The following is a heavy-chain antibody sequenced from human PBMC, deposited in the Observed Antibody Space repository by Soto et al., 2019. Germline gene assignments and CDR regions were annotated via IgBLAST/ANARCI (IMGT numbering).Heavy chain of an antibody. CDR3: AKWNGGFDY. V-gene: IGHV3-NL1*01. Sequence: GGSLRLSCAASGSIFSSYGMHWVRQAPGKGPEWVAGIYSTDSTYYADSVKGRFTISRDNSKNTLYLQMNSLRAEDTAVYYCAKWNGGFDYWGQGTLVTVSS. D-gene: IGHD3-16*01. J-gene: IGHJ4*02. CDR2: IYSTDST. CDR1: GSIFSSYG.